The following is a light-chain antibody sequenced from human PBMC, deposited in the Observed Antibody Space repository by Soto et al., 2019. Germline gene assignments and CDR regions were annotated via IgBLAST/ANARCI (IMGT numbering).Light chain of an antibody. CDR1: SSNIGGNY. V-gene: IGLV1-51*01. J-gene: IGLJ2*01. Sequence: QSVLTQPPSVSAAPGQRVTVSCSGGSSNIGGNYVAWYRQFPGTAPQLIIYDNGKRPSGIPDRLSGSKSGTSATLLITGLQSGDEADYYCGTWDNSLSAVVFGGGTKLTVL. CDR2: DNG. CDR3: GTWDNSLSAVV.